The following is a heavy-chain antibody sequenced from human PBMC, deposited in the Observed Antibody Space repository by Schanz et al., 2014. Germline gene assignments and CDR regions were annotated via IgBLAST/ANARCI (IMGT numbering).Heavy chain of an antibody. J-gene: IGHJ2*01. V-gene: IGHV1-18*04. CDR1: GYTFTSYG. D-gene: IGHD2-2*01. CDR2: ISDYNADT. Sequence: QVQLVQSGAEVKKPGASVKVSCKASGYTFTSYGISWVRQAPGQGPEWMGWISDYNADTKYAQKVQGRVTITADKATNTAYMELSSLRSEDTAVYYCARGYCSRASCYLEYFDLWGRGTLVTVSS. CDR3: ARGYCSRASCYLEYFDL.